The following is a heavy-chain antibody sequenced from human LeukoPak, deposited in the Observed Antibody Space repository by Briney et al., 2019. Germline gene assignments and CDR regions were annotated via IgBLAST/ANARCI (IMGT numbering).Heavy chain of an antibody. V-gene: IGHV3-30*02. CDR2: IRYDGSDK. CDR1: GFNFSNYD. D-gene: IGHD2-21*02. Sequence: PGGSLRLSCAASGFNFSNYDMHWVRQAPGKGLEWVAFIRYDGSDKYYADSVKGRFTISRDNSKNTLYLQVDSLRTEDTAVYYCAKGDTSWGQGTLVTVSS. CDR3: AKGDTS. J-gene: IGHJ5*02.